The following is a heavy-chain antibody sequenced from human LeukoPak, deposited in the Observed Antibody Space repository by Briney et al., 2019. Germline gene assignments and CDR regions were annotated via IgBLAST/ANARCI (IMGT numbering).Heavy chain of an antibody. Sequence: GGSLRLSCAASGFTFSNYVMSWVRQAPGKGLEWVSYINHNGEMIFYPDFVKGRFTISRDNAKNSLYLQVNSLRDEDTAVYYCARDNDWAFHYWGQGTLVTVSS. CDR1: GFTFSNYV. CDR2: INHNGEMI. CDR3: ARDNDWAFHY. J-gene: IGHJ4*02. V-gene: IGHV3-48*02. D-gene: IGHD3-9*01.